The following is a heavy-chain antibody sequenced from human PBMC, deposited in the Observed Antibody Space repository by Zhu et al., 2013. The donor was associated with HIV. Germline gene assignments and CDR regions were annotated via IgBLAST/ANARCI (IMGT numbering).Heavy chain of an antibody. CDR2: IIPIFGTA. V-gene: IGHV1-69*01. CDR3: ARGSSGSYSSYYYYYGMDV. Sequence: QVQLVQSGAEVKKPGSSVKVSCKASGGTFSSYAISWVRQAPGQGLEWMGGIIPIFGTANYAQKFQGRVTITADESTSTAYMELSGLRSEGTAVYYCARGSSGSYSSYYYYYGMDVWGQGTTVTVSS. CDR1: GGTFSSYA. J-gene: IGHJ6*02. D-gene: IGHD3-10*01.